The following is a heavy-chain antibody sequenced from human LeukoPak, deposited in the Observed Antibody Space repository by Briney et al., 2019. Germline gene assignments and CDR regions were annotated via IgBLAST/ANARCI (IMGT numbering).Heavy chain of an antibody. D-gene: IGHD4-17*01. V-gene: IGHV3-7*01. Sequence: GGSLSLSCAASGFAFSSHELNWVRQAPGKGLEWLANIKQDGSQYYVDSVKGRFIISRDNAKNSLDLQMNSLRAEDTAVYSCARGPDYGDRLDYFDYWGQGTLVTVSS. CDR1: GFAFSSHE. CDR2: IKQDGSQ. J-gene: IGHJ4*02. CDR3: ARGPDYGDRLDYFDY.